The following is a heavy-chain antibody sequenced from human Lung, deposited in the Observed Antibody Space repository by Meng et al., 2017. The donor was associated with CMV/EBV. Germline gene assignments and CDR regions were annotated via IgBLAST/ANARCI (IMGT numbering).Heavy chain of an antibody. V-gene: IGHV7-4-1*01. D-gene: IGHD6-19*01. Sequence: LVQAESDFKKPRASVKVSCQAAGYTFTSSSMNLVRHAPGQGLEWMGRININTGNPTYAQGFTGRFVFSLDTSVSTAYLQIDSLKADDTAVYYCARGNGWRFDYWGQGTLVTVSS. J-gene: IGHJ4*02. CDR3: ARGNGWRFDY. CDR1: GYTFTSSS. CDR2: ININTGNP.